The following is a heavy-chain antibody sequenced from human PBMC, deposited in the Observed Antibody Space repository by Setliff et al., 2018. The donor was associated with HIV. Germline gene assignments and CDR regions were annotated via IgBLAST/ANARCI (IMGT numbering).Heavy chain of an antibody. V-gene: IGHV3-23*01. J-gene: IGHJ4*02. D-gene: IGHD5-12*01. Sequence: SLRLSCAASGFTFSSYAMSWVRQAQGKGLEWVSAISGSGGSTYYADPVKGRFTISRDNSKNTLYLQMNSLRAEDTAVYYCARSVVATYDWGQGTLVTVSS. CDR2: ISGSGGST. CDR3: ARSVVATYD. CDR1: GFTFSSYA.